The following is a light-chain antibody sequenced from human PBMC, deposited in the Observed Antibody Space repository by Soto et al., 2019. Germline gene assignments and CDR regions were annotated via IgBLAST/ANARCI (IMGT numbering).Light chain of an antibody. CDR3: QSYDSSLSGYV. CDR1: SSNIGAGYE. J-gene: IGLJ1*01. CDR2: ENN. V-gene: IGLV1-40*01. Sequence: QAVVTQPPSVSAAPGQRVTISCTGSSSNIGAGYEAHWYQQVPGTAPKLLIYENNNRPSGVPDRFSGSKSGTSASLAITGLQAEDEAEYYCQSYDSSLSGYVFGTGTKLTVL.